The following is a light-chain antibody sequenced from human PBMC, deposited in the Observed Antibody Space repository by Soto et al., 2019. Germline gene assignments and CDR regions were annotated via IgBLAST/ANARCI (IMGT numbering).Light chain of an antibody. CDR1: QSVSTN. CDR3: QQNNNWPSFT. V-gene: IGKV3-11*01. J-gene: IGKJ3*01. CDR2: DAS. Sequence: EIVLTQSPATLSLSPGERATLSCRASQSVSTNLAWYQQKPGQAPRLLIYDASNRATDIPARFSGSGSGTDFPLTISSLEPEDFAVYYCQQNNNWPSFTFGPGTKVDI.